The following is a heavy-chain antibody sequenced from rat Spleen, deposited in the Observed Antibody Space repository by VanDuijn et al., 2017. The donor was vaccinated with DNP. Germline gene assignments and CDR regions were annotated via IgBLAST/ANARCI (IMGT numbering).Heavy chain of an antibody. Sequence: QVQLKESGPGLVQPSQTLSLTCTVSGFSLTSYGVSWVRQPPGKGLEWIAAISSGGSPYYNSALKSRLSISRDTSKSQVFLKMNSLQTEDTAIYFCTIGTTTYAMDAWGQGTSVTVSS. D-gene: IGHD1-5*01. J-gene: IGHJ4*01. V-gene: IGHV2S12*01. CDR2: ISSGGSP. CDR3: TIGTTTYAMDA. CDR1: GFSLTSYG.